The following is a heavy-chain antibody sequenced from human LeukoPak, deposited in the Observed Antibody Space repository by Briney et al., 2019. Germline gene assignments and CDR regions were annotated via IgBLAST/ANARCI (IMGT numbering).Heavy chain of an antibody. CDR2: IYYSGST. D-gene: IGHD3-22*01. V-gene: IGHV4-39*01. Sequence: SETLSLTCTVSGGSISSSSYYWGWIRQPPGKGLEWIGSIYYSGSTYYNPSLKSRVTISVDTSKNQFSLKLSSVTAADTAVYYCARQVRHYYDSSGYQFDYWGRGTLVTVSS. CDR3: ARQVRHYYDSSGYQFDY. J-gene: IGHJ4*02. CDR1: GGSISSSSYY.